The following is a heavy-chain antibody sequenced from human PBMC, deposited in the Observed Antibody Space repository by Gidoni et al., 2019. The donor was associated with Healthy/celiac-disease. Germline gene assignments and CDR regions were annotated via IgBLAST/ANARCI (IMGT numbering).Heavy chain of an antibody. CDR2: IWYDGSNK. V-gene: IGHV3-33*01. D-gene: IGHD5-18*01. CDR3: ARAVVDTAMVGYHYYYYGMDV. CDR1: GFTFSSYG. Sequence: QVQLVESGGGVVQPGRSLRLSCAASGFTFSSYGLHWVRQAPGKGLEWVAVIWYDGSNKYYADSVKGRFTISRDNSKNTLYLQMNSLRAEDTAVYYCARAVVDTAMVGYHYYYYGMDVWGQGTTVTVSS. J-gene: IGHJ6*02.